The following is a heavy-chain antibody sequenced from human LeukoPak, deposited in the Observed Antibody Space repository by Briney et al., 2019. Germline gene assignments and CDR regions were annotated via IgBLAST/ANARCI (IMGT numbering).Heavy chain of an antibody. V-gene: IGHV1-18*04. CDR3: ARDWVAAAGTHYYYGMDV. Sequence: ASVKVSCKASGYTFTSYGISWVRQAPGQGLEWMGWISAYNGNTNYAQKLQGRVTMTTDTSTSTAYMELRSLRSDDTAVYYCARDWVAAAGTHYYYGMDVWGKGTTVTVS. CDR2: ISAYNGNT. D-gene: IGHD6-13*01. CDR1: GYTFTSYG. J-gene: IGHJ6*04.